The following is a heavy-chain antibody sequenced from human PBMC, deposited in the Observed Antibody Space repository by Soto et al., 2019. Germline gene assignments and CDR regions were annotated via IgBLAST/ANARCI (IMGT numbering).Heavy chain of an antibody. V-gene: IGHV5-51*01. CDR2: IHPGDSDT. Sequence: GESLKISCEGSGFSFSKYTVGWVRQIPGKGREWMGIIHPGDSDTRYSPSFQGQVTISADKSISTAYLQWSSLKASDTAMYFCTLSYGDSYYYYTGMDVWGQGTTVTVSS. D-gene: IGHD4-17*01. CDR1: GFSFSKYT. J-gene: IGHJ6*02. CDR3: TLSYGDSYYYYTGMDV.